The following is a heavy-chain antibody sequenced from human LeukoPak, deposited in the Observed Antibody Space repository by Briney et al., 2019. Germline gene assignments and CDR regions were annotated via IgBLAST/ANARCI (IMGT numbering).Heavy chain of an antibody. CDR1: GYTFTIYG. Sequence: ASVKVSCKASGYTFTIYGISWVRQAPGQGLEWMGWISAYNGNTNYAQKLQGRVTMTTDTSTSTAYMELRSLRSDDTAVYYCARAMMVRGVITPYYWGQGTLVTVSS. D-gene: IGHD3-10*01. CDR2: ISAYNGNT. V-gene: IGHV1-18*01. J-gene: IGHJ4*02. CDR3: ARAMMVRGVITPYY.